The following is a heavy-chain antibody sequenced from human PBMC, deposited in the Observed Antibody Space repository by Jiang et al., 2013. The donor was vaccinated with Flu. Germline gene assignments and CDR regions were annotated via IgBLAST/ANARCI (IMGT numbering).Heavy chain of an antibody. D-gene: IGHD5-18*01. CDR1: GGSISSGGYS. Sequence: GSGLVKPSQTLSLTCAVSGGSISSGGYSWSWIRQPPGKGLEWIGYIYHSGSTYYNPSLKSRVAISVDRSKNQFSLKLSSVTAADTAVYYCASINDTAMAPGWFDPWGQGNPGHRLL. CDR3: ASINDTAMAPGWFDP. J-gene: IGHJ5*02. V-gene: IGHV4-30-2*01. CDR2: IYHSGST.